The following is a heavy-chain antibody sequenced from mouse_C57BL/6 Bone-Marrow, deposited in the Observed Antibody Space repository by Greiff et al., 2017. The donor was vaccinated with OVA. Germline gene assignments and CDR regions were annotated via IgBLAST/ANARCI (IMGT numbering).Heavy chain of an antibody. CDR1: GYTFPSYW. Sequence: VQLQQPGAELVKPGASVQVSCKASGYTFPSYWMHWVKQRPGQGLEWIGRIHPSDSDTNSNQKLKGKATLTVDKSSSPAYMQLSSLTSEDSAVYYCAMRGWVNYWGQGTTLTVSS. D-gene: IGHD1-1*02. CDR2: IHPSDSDT. V-gene: IGHV1-74*01. CDR3: AMRGWVNY. J-gene: IGHJ2*01.